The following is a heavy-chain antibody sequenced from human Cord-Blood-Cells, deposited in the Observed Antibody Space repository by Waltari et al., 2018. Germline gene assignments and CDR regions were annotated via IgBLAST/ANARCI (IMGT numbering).Heavy chain of an antibody. CDR1: GYTFTSYD. Sequence: QVQLVQSGAEVKKPGASVKVSCKASGYTFTSYDINWVRKATGQGLEWMGWMNPNSGNTGYAQKFQGRVTMTRNTSISTAYMELSSLRSEDTAVYYCVTESENWNDYYYYGMDVWGQGTTVTVSS. J-gene: IGHJ6*02. CDR3: VTESENWNDYYYYGMDV. V-gene: IGHV1-8*01. CDR2: MNPNSGNT. D-gene: IGHD1-1*01.